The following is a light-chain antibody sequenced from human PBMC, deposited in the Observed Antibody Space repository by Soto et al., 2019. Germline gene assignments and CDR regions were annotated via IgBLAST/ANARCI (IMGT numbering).Light chain of an antibody. CDR2: DNN. Sequence: QSALTQPPSVSAAPGQKVTISCSGSSSNIGNNYVSWYQQLPGTAPKLLIYDNNKRPSGIPDRFSGSKSGTSATLGITGLQTGDESDYYCGTWDSSLSAVVFGRGTQMTVL. J-gene: IGLJ2*01. CDR3: GTWDSSLSAVV. CDR1: SSNIGNNY. V-gene: IGLV1-51*01.